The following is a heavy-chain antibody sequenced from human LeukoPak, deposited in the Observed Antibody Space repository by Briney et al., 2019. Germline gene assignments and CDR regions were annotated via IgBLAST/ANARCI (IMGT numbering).Heavy chain of an antibody. J-gene: IGHJ4*02. CDR2: ISSSSSYI. Sequence: GGSLRLSCAASGFTFSSYSMNWVRQAPEKGLEWVSSISSSSSYIYYADSVKGRFTISRDNAKNSLYLQMNSLRAEDTAVYYCARDSSLTTTGGYWSQGTLVTVSS. V-gene: IGHV3-21*01. D-gene: IGHD4-17*01. CDR3: ARDSSLTTTGGY. CDR1: GFTFSSYS.